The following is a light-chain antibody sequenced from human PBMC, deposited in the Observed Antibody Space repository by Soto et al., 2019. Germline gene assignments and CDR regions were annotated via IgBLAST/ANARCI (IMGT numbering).Light chain of an antibody. J-gene: IGKJ1*01. CDR3: QQYSSYWT. V-gene: IGKV1-5*03. Sequence: DIQMTQFPSTLSASVGDRVTITCRASQSISSWLAWYQQKPGKAPKLLIYKASNLESGVPSRFSDSGSGTEFTLTISSLQPDDFATYYCQQYSSYWTFGPGTKVDIK. CDR2: KAS. CDR1: QSISSW.